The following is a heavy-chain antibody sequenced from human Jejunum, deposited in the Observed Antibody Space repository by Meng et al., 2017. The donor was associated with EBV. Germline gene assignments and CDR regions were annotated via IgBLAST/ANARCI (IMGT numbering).Heavy chain of an antibody. D-gene: IGHD5-24*01. CDR3: AGDRGVEDY. V-gene: IGHV4-4*02. Sequence: QVQRQGPGPGQVTASLTLSPTAAVSAGSISTNNWWGWVRQPPGKGLEYIGEIHHGGNNKYNPSLKSRVTIAVGKTNNHFSLKLSSVTAADTAVYYCAGDRGVEDYWGQGTLVTVSS. J-gene: IGHJ4*02. CDR1: AGSISTNNW. CDR2: IHHGGNN.